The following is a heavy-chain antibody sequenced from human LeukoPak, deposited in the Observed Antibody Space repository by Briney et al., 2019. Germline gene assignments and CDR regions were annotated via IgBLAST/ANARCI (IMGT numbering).Heavy chain of an antibody. Sequence: GGSLRLSCAASGFTFSSYAMHWVRQAPGKGLEWVAVISYDGSNKYYADSVKGRFTISRDNSKNTLYLQMNSLRAEDTAVYYCARAGAVAGSSYWYFDLWGRGTLVTVSS. CDR3: ARAGAVAGSSYWYFDL. D-gene: IGHD6-19*01. V-gene: IGHV3-30-3*01. CDR1: GFTFSSYA. J-gene: IGHJ2*01. CDR2: ISYDGSNK.